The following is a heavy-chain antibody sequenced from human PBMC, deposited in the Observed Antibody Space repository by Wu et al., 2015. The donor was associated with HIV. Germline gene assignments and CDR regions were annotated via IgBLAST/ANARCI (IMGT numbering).Heavy chain of an antibody. J-gene: IGHJ3*02. CDR1: GGTLSHYD. Sequence: QVQLVQSGAEVKKPGSSVKVSCKASGGTLSHYDINWVRQAAGQRLEWMGWMNPISGDIGYAQKFRDRVTITTNTSIGTAYMELTSLRSDDTAVYYCTRGHPDWGSRLSSGAFDIWGRGTLVSVSS. CDR3: TRGHPDWGSRLSSGAFDI. D-gene: IGHD3-9*01. V-gene: IGHV1-8*03. CDR2: MNPISGDI.